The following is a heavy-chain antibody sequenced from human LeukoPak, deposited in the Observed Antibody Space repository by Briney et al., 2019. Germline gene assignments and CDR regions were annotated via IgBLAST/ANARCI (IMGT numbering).Heavy chain of an antibody. V-gene: IGHV1-46*01. J-gene: IGHJ4*02. CDR3: ARDFYGSGSYSNFDY. Sequence: ASVKVSCKASGYTFTSYYMHWVRQAPGQGLEWMGIINPSGGSTSYAQKFQGRVTMTRDTSTSTVYMELSSLRSEDTAVYYCARDFYGSGSYSNFDYWGQGTLVTVSS. CDR1: GYTFTSYY. CDR2: INPSGGST. D-gene: IGHD3-10*01.